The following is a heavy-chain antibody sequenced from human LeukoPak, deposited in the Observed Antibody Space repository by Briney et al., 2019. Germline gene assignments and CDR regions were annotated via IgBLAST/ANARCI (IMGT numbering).Heavy chain of an antibody. D-gene: IGHD3-9*01. CDR3: ATDPMSDILTGTGTQH. J-gene: IGHJ1*01. V-gene: IGHV4-59*01. CDR2: IYYSGST. Sequence: PSETLSLTCTVSGGSISSYYWSWIRQPPGKGLEWIGYIYYSGSTNYNPSLKSRVTISVDTSKNQFSLKLSSVTAADTAVYYCATDPMSDILTGTGTQHWGQGTLVTVSS. CDR1: GGSISSYY.